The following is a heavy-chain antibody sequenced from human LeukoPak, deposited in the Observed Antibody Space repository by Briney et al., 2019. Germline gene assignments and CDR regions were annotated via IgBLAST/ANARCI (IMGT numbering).Heavy chain of an antibody. V-gene: IGHV3-15*01. D-gene: IGHD3-16*01. CDR1: GFTFNSAW. CDR3: TRGGGNDF. Sequence: TGGSLRLSCAASGFTFNSAWMSWVRQAPGKGLEWVGRIKSKTDGGTLDYGAPVKGRFTISRDDSRNTVYLQMNSLKTEDTALYYCTRGGGNDFWGQGVLVTVFS. J-gene: IGHJ4*02. CDR2: IKSKTDGGTL.